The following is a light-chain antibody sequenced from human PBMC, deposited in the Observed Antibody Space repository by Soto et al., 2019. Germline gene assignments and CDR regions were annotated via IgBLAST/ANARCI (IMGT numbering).Light chain of an antibody. CDR2: GAS. CDR3: QQYGRSPFT. V-gene: IGKV3-20*01. J-gene: IGKJ3*01. CDR1: KSVSSNN. Sequence: ESGLTQSPGTLSLSPGERATLSCRASKSVSSNNLAWYQQRPGQAPRVVIYGASTRATGIPERFSGSGSGTDFTLTISRLEPEGFAVYYCQQYGRSPFTFGPETRVDIK.